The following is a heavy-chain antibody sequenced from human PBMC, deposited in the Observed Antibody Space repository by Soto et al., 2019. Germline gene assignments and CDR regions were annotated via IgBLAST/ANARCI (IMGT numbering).Heavy chain of an antibody. CDR3: ARRRAAGRPENYYMDV. CDR1: GGSISSYY. J-gene: IGHJ6*03. V-gene: IGHV4-59*08. CDR2: IYYSGST. D-gene: IGHD6-13*01. Sequence: SETLSLTCTVSGGSISSYYWSWIRQPPGKGLEWIGYIYYSGSTNYNPSLKSRVTISVDTSKNQFSLKLSSVTAADTAVYYCARRRAAGRPENYYMDVWGKGTTVTVSS.